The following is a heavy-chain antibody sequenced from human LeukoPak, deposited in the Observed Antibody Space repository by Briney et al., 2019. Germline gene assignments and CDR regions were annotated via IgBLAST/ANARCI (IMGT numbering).Heavy chain of an antibody. CDR3: ARHAGNYDILTGTDAFDI. J-gene: IGHJ3*02. CDR2: IYTSGST. V-gene: IGHV4-4*07. CDR1: GGSISNYY. Sequence: SETLSLTCTVSGGSISNYYWNWIRQPAGKGLEWIGRIYTSGSTYYNPSLKSRVTMSVDTSKDQFSLKVSSVTAADTAVYYCARHAGNYDILTGTDAFDIXGXXXMVTVSS. D-gene: IGHD3-9*01.